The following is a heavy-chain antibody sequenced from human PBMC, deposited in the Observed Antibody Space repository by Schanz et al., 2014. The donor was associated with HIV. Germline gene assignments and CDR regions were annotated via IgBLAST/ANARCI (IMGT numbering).Heavy chain of an antibody. V-gene: IGHV3-23*01. CDR1: GFTFSNYA. CDR3: AKSRGDSWPYGMDV. Sequence: EVPLLESGGGLVQPGGSLRLSYEASGFTFSNYAMSWVRQAPGKGLEWVSGISDTGVRTNYADSVKGRLTISRDNSENTLYLQMNSLRAEDTAVYYCAKSRGDSWPYGMDVWGQGTTVTVSS. CDR2: ISDTGVRT. J-gene: IGHJ6*02. D-gene: IGHD4-17*01.